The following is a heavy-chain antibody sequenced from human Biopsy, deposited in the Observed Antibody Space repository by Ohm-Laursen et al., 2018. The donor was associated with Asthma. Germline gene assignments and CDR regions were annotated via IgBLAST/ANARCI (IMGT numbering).Heavy chain of an antibody. CDR1: GGSFSSNY. Sequence: GTLSLTCAVYGGSFSSNYWSWIRQTPGKGLEWLGDIHHSGYTHYNPSLSSRLTLSVDTSKNQFSLRLTSVTAAGTAVYYCARGSSSRLSQWELLVSGGKRAHSYYGMDVWGQGTTVTVSS. J-gene: IGHJ6*02. V-gene: IGHV4-34*01. CDR3: ARGSSSRLSQWELLVSGGKRAHSYYGMDV. CDR2: IHHSGYT. D-gene: IGHD1-26*01.